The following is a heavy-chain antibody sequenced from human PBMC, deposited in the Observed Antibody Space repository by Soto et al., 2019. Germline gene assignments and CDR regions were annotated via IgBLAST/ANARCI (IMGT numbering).Heavy chain of an antibody. V-gene: IGHV3-33*06. J-gene: IGHJ4*02. CDR2: IWAHGTDQ. CDR3: GKDIRSGSIDY. Sequence: GGSLRLSCAASGYSITNNGMHWVRQAPGKGLEWVALIWAHGTDQYYADSVKGRFTVSRDTSTNTVYLQMNSLRAEDTARYYCGKDIRSGSIDYWGQGTLLTVSS. D-gene: IGHD1-1*01. CDR1: GYSITNNG.